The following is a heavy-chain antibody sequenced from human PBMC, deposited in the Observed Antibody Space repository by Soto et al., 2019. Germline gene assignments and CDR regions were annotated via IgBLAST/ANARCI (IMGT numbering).Heavy chain of an antibody. CDR2: IIPILDMT. CDR3: SVGEDGDYRYPRIDGFEI. D-gene: IGHD4-17*01. V-gene: IGHV1-69*02. J-gene: IGHJ3*02. Sequence: QVQLVQSGAEVKKPGSSVKVSCKASGGSFGSNSITWVRQAPGQGREWMGRIIPILDMTNYPQKFQDRVKITADKSTSTVYMDLSTLRYEDTSMYYCSVGEDGDYRYPRIDGFEIWGQGTKVTVSS. CDR1: GGSFGSNS.